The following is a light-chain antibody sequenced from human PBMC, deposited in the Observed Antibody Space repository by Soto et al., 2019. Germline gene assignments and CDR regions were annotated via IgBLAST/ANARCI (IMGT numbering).Light chain of an antibody. CDR2: KAS. CDR3: MQETHWPFT. Sequence: DVVMTQSPLSLPVTLGQPASISCRSSQSLVHRDGNIYLSWFQQRPGQSPRRLIYKASNRDSGVPDRFSGSGSGTDFTLKISRVEAEDVGVYYCMQETHWPFTFGQGTKVEIK. J-gene: IGKJ2*01. CDR1: QSLVHRDGNIY. V-gene: IGKV2-30*02.